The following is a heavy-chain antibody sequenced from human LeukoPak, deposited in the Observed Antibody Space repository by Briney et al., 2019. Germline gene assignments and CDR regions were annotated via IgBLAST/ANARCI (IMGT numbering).Heavy chain of an antibody. Sequence: PSETLSLTCTVSGGSISSYYWSWVRQPPGKGLEWIGYIYYSGSTNYNPSLKSRVTISVDTSKNQFSLKLSSVTAADTAVYYCASYNWNTYYYYMDVWGKGTTVTVSS. CDR3: ASYNWNTYYYYMDV. D-gene: IGHD1-1*01. CDR2: IYYSGST. J-gene: IGHJ6*03. CDR1: GGSISSYY. V-gene: IGHV4-59*01.